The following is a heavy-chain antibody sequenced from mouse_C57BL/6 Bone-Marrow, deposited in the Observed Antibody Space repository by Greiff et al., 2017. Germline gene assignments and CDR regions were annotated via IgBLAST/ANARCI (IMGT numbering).Heavy chain of an antibody. CDR2: INPSSGYT. CDR1: GYTFTSYW. D-gene: IGHD1-1*01. Sequence: QVQLQQPGAELVKPVASVKMSCKASGYTFTSYWMHWVKQRPGQGLEWIGYINPSSGYTKYNQKFKDKATLTADKSSSTAYMQLSSLTYEDSAVYYCARSENYYGSSYFWFAYWGQGTLVTVSA. V-gene: IGHV1-7*01. CDR3: ARSENYYGSSYFWFAY. J-gene: IGHJ3*01.